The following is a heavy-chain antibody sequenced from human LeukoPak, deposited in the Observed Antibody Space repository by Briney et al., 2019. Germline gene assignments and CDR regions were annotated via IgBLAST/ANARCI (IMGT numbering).Heavy chain of an antibody. CDR2: INPGDSET. CDR1: GYSFTSYW. V-gene: IGHV5-51*01. J-gene: IGHJ5*02. D-gene: IGHD5-18*01. CDR3: ARGSAMVTTYRGGNWFDP. Sequence: GESLKISCKGSGYSFTSYWIGWVRQMPGRGLEWMGIINPGDSETKYSPSFQGQVTISADKSISTAYMELSRLRSDDTAVYYCARGSAMVTTYRGGNWFDPWGQGTLVTVSS.